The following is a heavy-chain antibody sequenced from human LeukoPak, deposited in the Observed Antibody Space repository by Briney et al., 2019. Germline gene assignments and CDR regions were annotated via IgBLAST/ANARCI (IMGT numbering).Heavy chain of an antibody. CDR3: ARENYYDSSGYPYGMDV. CDR2: MNPNSGNT. D-gene: IGHD3-22*01. V-gene: IGHV1-8*03. CDR1: GYTFTNYF. Sequence: ASVKVSCKASGYTFTNYFLHWVRQAPGQGLEWMGWMNPNSGNTGYAQKFQGRVTITRNTSISTAYMELSSLRSDDTAVYYCARENYYDSSGYPYGMDVWGQGTTVTVSS. J-gene: IGHJ6*02.